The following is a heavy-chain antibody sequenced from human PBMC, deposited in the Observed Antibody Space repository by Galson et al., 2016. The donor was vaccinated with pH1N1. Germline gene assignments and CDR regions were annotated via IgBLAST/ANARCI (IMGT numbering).Heavy chain of an antibody. V-gene: IGHV3-9*01. CDR1: GFTFEEYG. CDR3: AKGPRPWLQYVACDI. CDR2: ITWNSAKI. D-gene: IGHD5-24*01. J-gene: IGHJ3*02. Sequence: SLRLSCAASGFTFEEYGMHWVRQPPGKGLEWVSSITWNSAKIGYADSVKGRFIISRDNAKNSLFLQVKSVRPEDTAVYYCAKGPRPWLQYVACDISGQGTLVTVSS.